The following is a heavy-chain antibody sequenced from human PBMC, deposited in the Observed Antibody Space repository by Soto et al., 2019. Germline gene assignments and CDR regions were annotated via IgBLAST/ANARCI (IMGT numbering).Heavy chain of an antibody. J-gene: IGHJ6*01. CDR1: GFTFSSYA. D-gene: IGHD1-1*01. CDR2: ISYDGSKK. V-gene: IGHV3-30*01. CDR3: ARAQGGTTLYYHGMDV. Sequence: QVQLVESGGGVVQPGRSLRLSCAASGFTFSSYAMHWVRHAAGPGLEWVALISYDGSKKSYADSVKGRCTISRDNSNNALYLQMNGLRLEATAVYPCARAQGGTTLYYHGMDVWGQWTTVTFSS.